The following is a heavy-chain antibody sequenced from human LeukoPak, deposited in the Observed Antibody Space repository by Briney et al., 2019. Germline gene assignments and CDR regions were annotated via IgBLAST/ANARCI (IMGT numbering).Heavy chain of an antibody. Sequence: GESLKISCKGSGYSFTSYWIGWVRQLPGKGLEWMGIIYPGDSDTRYSPSFQGQVTIPADKSISTAYLQWSSLKAPDTAMYYCARGRDILTGYYYFDYWGQGTLVTVSS. V-gene: IGHV5-51*01. CDR1: GYSFTSYW. CDR3: ARGRDILTGYYYFDY. J-gene: IGHJ4*02. CDR2: IYPGDSDT. D-gene: IGHD3-9*01.